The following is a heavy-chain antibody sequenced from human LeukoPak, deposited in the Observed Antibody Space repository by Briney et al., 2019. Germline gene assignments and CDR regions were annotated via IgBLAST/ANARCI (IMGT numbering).Heavy chain of an antibody. CDR1: GFTFSSYA. V-gene: IGHV3-23*01. D-gene: IGHD3-22*01. CDR2: ISGSGGSI. Sequence: GGSLRLSCAASGFTFSSYAMSWVRQAPGKGLEWVSTISGSGGSIDYADSVKGRFTISRDNSKNTLHLQVNSLRAEDTAVYYCALGDSSGYYYAYWGQGTLVTVSS. CDR3: ALGDSSGYYYAY. J-gene: IGHJ4*02.